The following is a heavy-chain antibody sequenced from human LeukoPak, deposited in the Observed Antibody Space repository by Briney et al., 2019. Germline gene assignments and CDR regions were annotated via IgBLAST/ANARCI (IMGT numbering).Heavy chain of an antibody. D-gene: IGHD3-10*01. V-gene: IGHV3-21*04. CDR2: ISVRSNYR. CDR3: ARGVSDY. J-gene: IGHJ4*02. Sequence: PGGSLRLSCAASGYTFSDFSVNWVRQAPGKGLEWVSSISVRSNYRYYADSVRGRFTISRDDAKNSLYLQMNSLRAEDTAVYYCARGVSDYWGQGTLVTVSS. CDR1: GYTFSDFS.